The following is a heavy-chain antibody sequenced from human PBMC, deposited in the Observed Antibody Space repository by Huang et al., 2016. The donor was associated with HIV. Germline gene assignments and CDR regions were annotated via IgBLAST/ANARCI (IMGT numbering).Heavy chain of an antibody. Sequence: QESGPGLVGPSETLSLTCAVSGDSINSNTFYWGWIRRPPGKGLEWIGSIYYSGTTYYKPGLKRRARIAVDASKNRILLNLRAVTAADTGVYYCARTGVAVSDDPEYFQHWGQGALVT. V-gene: IGHV4-39*02. CDR3: ARTGVAVSDDPEYFQH. J-gene: IGHJ1*01. D-gene: IGHD3-3*01. CDR1: GDSINSNTFY. CDR2: IYYSGTT.